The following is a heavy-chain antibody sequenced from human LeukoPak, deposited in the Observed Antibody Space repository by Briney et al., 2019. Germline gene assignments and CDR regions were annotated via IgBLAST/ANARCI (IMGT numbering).Heavy chain of an antibody. CDR2: IHHSGST. D-gene: IGHD4-17*01. CDR3: GRGGTVVLGY. Sequence: PSETLSLTCTVSGYSLSSGYYWGWIRQPPGKGLEWIGTIHHSGSTYYNPSLKSRVTISVDTSKNQFSLKLSSVTAADTAVYYCGRGGTVVLGYWGQGTLVTVSS. J-gene: IGHJ4*02. V-gene: IGHV4-38-2*02. CDR1: GYSLSSGYY.